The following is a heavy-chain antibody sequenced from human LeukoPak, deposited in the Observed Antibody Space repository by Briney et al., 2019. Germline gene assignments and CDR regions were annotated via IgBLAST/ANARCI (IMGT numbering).Heavy chain of an antibody. Sequence: PGGSLRLSCAASGFTFNSYAMTWVRQASGKGLEWVSAISGSGGGTYFADSVKGRFTISRDNSKNTLYLQMDSLRAEDTAVYYCAGSDTIGYLPREWDYWYFDRWGRGTLVTVSS. CDR1: GFTFNSYA. CDR3: AGSDTIGYLPREWDYWYFDR. CDR2: ISGSGGGT. D-gene: IGHD3-22*01. V-gene: IGHV3-23*01. J-gene: IGHJ2*01.